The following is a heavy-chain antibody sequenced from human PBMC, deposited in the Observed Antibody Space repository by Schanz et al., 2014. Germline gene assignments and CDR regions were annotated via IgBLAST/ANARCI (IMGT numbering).Heavy chain of an antibody. CDR3: ARDRWDWNNAFDI. D-gene: IGHD1-1*01. CDR2: MFPGGNT. CDR1: GGSISLDIYH. J-gene: IGHJ3*02. Sequence: VQLQESGPGLVKPSETLSLTCTVSGGSISLDIYHWGWIRQAPGKGLEWVSIMFPGGNTYYADSVKGRFTISRDNSKNTLYLQMNSLRAEDTAVYYCARDRWDWNNAFDIWGQGTMVTVSS. V-gene: IGHV3-66*01.